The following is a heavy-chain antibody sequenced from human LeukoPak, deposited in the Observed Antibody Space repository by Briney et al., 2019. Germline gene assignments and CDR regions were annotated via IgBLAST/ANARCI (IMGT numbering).Heavy chain of an antibody. Sequence: SETLSLTCAVYGGPFRGYYWSWIRQPPGKGLELIGEINQSGDTNSNPSLKPRVTISVSTSKNQFSLKLSSVTAADTAVYSCATGGNYHILTGLHWFDPWGQGTLVTVSS. V-gene: IGHV4-34*01. CDR1: GGPFRGYY. J-gene: IGHJ5*02. CDR3: ATGGNYHILTGLHWFDP. D-gene: IGHD3-9*01. CDR2: INQSGDT.